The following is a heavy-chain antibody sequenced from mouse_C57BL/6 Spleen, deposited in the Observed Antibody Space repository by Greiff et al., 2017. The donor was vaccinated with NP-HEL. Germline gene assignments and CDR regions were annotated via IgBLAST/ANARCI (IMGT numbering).Heavy chain of an antibody. Sequence: ESGPGLVKPSQSLSLTCSVTGYSITSGYYWNWIRQFPGNKLEWMGYISYDGSNNYNPSLKNRTSITRDTSKNQFFLKLNSVTTEDTATYYCARALLTGRFYYYAMDYWGQGTSVTVSS. CDR1: GYSITSGYY. CDR2: ISYDGSN. D-gene: IGHD4-1*01. V-gene: IGHV3-6*01. J-gene: IGHJ4*01. CDR3: ARALLTGRFYYYAMDY.